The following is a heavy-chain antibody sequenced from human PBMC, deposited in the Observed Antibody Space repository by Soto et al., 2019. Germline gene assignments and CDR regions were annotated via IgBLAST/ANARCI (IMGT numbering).Heavy chain of an antibody. CDR2: INHSGST. V-gene: IGHV4-34*01. CDR1: GGSFSGYY. J-gene: IGHJ5*02. D-gene: IGHD3-3*01. Sequence: PSETLSLTCAVYGGSFSGYYWSWIRQPPGKGLEWIGEINHSGSTNYNPSLKSRFTISVDTSKNQFSLKLSSVTAADTAVYSCARRQDYDFWSCYNSGHWFDPWGQGTPDTVSS. CDR3: ARRQDYDFWSCYNSGHWFDP.